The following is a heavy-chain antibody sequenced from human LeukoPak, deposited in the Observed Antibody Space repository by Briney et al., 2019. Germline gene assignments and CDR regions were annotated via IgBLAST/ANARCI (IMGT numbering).Heavy chain of an antibody. D-gene: IGHD1-26*01. V-gene: IGHV3-33*01. J-gene: IGHJ4*02. CDR3: ARETVGTMSD. CDR2: VWPNGRIT. Sequence: GKSLRLSCAASGFTFETFGMLWVRQSPGKGLEWVGVVWPNGRITHYGDAVQGRFTISRDNSNSTLYLQMNSLRAEDTGVYYCARETVGTMSDWGQGTLVTVSS. CDR1: GFTFETFG.